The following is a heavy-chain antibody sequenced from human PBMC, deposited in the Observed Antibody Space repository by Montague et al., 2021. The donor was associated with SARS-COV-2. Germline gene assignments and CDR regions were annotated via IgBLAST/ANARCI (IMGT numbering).Heavy chain of an antibody. D-gene: IGHD6-19*01. CDR1: GGSISSYY. V-gene: IGHV4-59*01. J-gene: IGHJ3*02. Sequence: SETLSLTCTVSGGSISSYYWSWIRQPPGTGLEWIGYIYYSGSTNYNPSLKSRVTISVYTSKNKYSLKLSSVTAADTAVYYCARGSGWMGNAFDIWGQGTMVTVSS. CDR3: ARGSGWMGNAFDI. CDR2: IYYSGST.